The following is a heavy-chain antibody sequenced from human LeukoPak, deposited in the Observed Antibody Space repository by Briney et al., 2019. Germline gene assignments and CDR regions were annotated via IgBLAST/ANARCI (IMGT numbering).Heavy chain of an antibody. CDR1: GFTFSDYY. J-gene: IGHJ5*02. Sequence: PGGSLRLSCAASGFTFSDYYMSWIRQAPGKGLEWVSYISSSGSTIYYADSVKGRFTISRGNAKNSLYLQMNSLRAEDTAVYYCARGLRTAAGTSPDWFDPWGQGTLVTVSS. CDR2: ISSSGSTI. D-gene: IGHD6-13*01. V-gene: IGHV3-11*01. CDR3: ARGLRTAAGTSPDWFDP.